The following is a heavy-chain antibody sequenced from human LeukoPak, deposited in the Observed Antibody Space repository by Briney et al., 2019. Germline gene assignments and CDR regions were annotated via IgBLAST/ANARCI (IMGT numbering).Heavy chain of an antibody. D-gene: IGHD2/OR15-2a*01. CDR1: GFTLSSFA. Sequence: GESLRLSCAASGFTLSSFAISWVRQAPGKGLEWVSIIYSAGSTYYADSVKGRLTIFRDNSKNTLYLQMNSLRAEDTAVYYCAKGSVETSSTWMRHLDYWGQGTLVSVSS. J-gene: IGHJ4*02. CDR3: AKGSVETSSTWMRHLDY. V-gene: IGHV3-23*03. CDR2: IYSAGST.